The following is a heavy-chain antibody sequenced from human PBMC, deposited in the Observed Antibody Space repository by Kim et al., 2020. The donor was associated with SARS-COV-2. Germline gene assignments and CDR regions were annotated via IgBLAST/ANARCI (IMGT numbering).Heavy chain of an antibody. J-gene: IGHJ3*02. Sequence: GGSLRLSCAASGFTFSSYSMNWVRQAPGKGLEWVSSISSSSSYIYYADSVKGRFTISRDNAKNSLYLQMNSLRAEDTAVYYCARGYSGYTILLDAFDIWGQGTRVTVSS. CDR2: ISSSSSYI. D-gene: IGHD5-12*01. CDR1: GFTFSSYS. V-gene: IGHV3-21*01. CDR3: ARGYSGYTILLDAFDI.